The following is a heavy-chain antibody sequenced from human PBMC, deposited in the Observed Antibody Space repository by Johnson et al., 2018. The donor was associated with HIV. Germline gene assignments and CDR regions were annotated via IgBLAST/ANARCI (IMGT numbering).Heavy chain of an antibody. J-gene: IGHJ3*02. CDR3: AKDGSSASRAFDI. V-gene: IGHV3-66*01. CDR1: GFSVSTNY. CDR2: IYSGGST. D-gene: IGHD6-6*01. Sequence: VQLVESGGGVVQPGRSLRLSCAASGFSVSTNYMSWVRQVPGKGLEWVSVIYSGGSTYYADSVKGRFTISRDKSKNTLYLQMNSLRAEDTAGYYCAKDGSSASRAFDIWGQGTMVTVSS.